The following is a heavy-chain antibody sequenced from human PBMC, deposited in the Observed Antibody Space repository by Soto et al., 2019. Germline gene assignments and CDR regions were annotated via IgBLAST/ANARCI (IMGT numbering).Heavy chain of an antibody. V-gene: IGHV4-31*03. CDR1: GGSISSGGYY. Sequence: QVQLQESGPGLVKPSQTLSLTCTVSGGSISSGGYYWSWIRQHPGKGLEWIGYIYYSGSTYYNPSLKRGVTISVDTSKNQFALKLSSVTAADTAVYYCARITVKRGGIPYYFDYWGQGTLVTVSS. CDR3: ARITVKRGGIPYYFDY. J-gene: IGHJ4*02. CDR2: IYYSGST. D-gene: IGHD3-10*01.